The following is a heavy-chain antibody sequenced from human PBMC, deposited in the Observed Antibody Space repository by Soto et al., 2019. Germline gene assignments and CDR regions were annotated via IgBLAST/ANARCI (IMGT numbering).Heavy chain of an antibody. J-gene: IGHJ4*02. D-gene: IGHD3-10*01. CDR2: IYYSGST. Sequence: PSETLSLTCTVSGGSISSYYWSWIRQPPGKGLEWIGYIYYSGSTNYNPSLKSRVTISVDTSKNQFSLKLSSVTAADPAVYYCARAGSGMGLQFEVFAYWGQPTLVTVSS. CDR3: ARAGSGMGLQFEVFAY. V-gene: IGHV4-59*01. CDR1: GGSISSYY.